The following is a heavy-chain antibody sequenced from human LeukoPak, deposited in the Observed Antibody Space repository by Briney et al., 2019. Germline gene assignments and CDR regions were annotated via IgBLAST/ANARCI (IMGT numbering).Heavy chain of an antibody. D-gene: IGHD2-2*02. V-gene: IGHV4-34*01. CDR1: GGSFSGYY. J-gene: IGHJ5*02. CDR2: INHSGST. Sequence: SETLSLTCAVYGGSFSGYYWSWIRQPPGKGLEWIGEINHSGSTNYNPSLKSRVTISVDTSKNQFSLKLSSVTAADTAVYYCARGPLTLAGYCSSTSCYTGNPFDPWGQGTLVTVSS. CDR3: ARGPLTLAGYCSSTSCYTGNPFDP.